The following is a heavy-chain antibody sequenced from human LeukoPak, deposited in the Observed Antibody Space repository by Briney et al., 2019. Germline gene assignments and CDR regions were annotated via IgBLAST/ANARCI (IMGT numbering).Heavy chain of an antibody. CDR1: GFTFTSSA. CDR3: AADAYCSGGSCYSGFYYYYYMDV. CDR2: IVVGSGNT. D-gene: IGHD2-15*01. V-gene: IGHV1-58*02. Sequence: ASVKVSCKASGFTFTSSAMQWVRQARGQRLEWIGWIVVGSGNTSYAQKFQERVTITRDMSTSTAYMELSSLRSEDTAVYYCAADAYCSGGSCYSGFYYYYYMDVWGKGTTVTVSS. J-gene: IGHJ6*03.